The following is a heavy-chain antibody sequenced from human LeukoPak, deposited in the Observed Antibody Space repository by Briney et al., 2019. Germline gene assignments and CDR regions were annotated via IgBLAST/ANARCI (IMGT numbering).Heavy chain of an antibody. D-gene: IGHD3-10*01. Sequence: ASVKVSCKASGYTFTDYYMHWVQQAPGKGLEWMGRVDPEDGETIYAEKFQGRVTITADTSTDTAYMELSSLRSEDTAVYYCATAYGPYWGRGTLVTVSS. CDR2: VDPEDGET. J-gene: IGHJ4*02. V-gene: IGHV1-69-2*01. CDR1: GYTFTDYY. CDR3: ATAYGPY.